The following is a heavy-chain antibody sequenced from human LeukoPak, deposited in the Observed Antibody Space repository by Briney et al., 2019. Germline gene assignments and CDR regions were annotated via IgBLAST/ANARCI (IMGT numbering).Heavy chain of an antibody. CDR3: AKDMSWWVTVDF. V-gene: IGHV3-23*01. CDR1: GFSFSPNA. J-gene: IGHJ4*02. Sequence: PGGSLRLSCPASGFSFSPNAMSWFRQPPGRGLEWVAGVGGDVRTHYTDSVRGRFTISRDNSKNTLHLQMNSLRVDDTVVYYCAKDMSWWVTVDFWGQGTLVTVSS. CDR2: VGGDVRT. D-gene: IGHD2-21*02.